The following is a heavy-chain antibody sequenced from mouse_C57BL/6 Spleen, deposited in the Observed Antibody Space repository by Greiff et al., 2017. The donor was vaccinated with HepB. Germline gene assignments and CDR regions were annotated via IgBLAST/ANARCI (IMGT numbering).Heavy chain of an antibody. V-gene: IGHV1-76*01. D-gene: IGHD4-1*01. Sequence: VKLMESGAELVRPGASVKLSCKASGYTFTDYYINWVKQRPGQGLEWIARIYPGSGNTYYNEKFKGKATLTAEKSSSTAYMQLSSLTSEDSAVYFCAGSWDGGFAYWGQGTLVTVSA. CDR3: AGSWDGGFAY. CDR2: IYPGSGNT. J-gene: IGHJ3*01. CDR1: GYTFTDYY.